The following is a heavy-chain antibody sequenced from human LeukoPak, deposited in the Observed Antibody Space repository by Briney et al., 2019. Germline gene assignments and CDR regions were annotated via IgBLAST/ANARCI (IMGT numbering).Heavy chain of an antibody. CDR3: ARDHSGYDSNFDY. D-gene: IGHD5-12*01. CDR2: IKQDGSEK. Sequence: QPGGSLRLSCAASGFTFSGYWMSWVRQAPGKGLEWVANIKQDGSEKYYVDSVKGRFTISRDNAKNSLYLQMNSLRAEDTAVYYCARDHSGYDSNFDYWGQGTLVTVSS. J-gene: IGHJ4*02. V-gene: IGHV3-7*01. CDR1: GFTFSGYW.